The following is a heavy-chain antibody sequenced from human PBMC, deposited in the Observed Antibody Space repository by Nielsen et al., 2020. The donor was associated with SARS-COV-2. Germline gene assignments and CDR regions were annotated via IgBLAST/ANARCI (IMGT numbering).Heavy chain of an antibody. CDR2: ISAYNGNT. CDR3: ARDLLKQGYYDSSGY. J-gene: IGHJ4*02. Sequence: ASVKVSCKASGYTFTSYGISWVRQAPGQGLEWMGWISAYNGNTNYAQKLQGRVTMTTDTSTSTAYMELRSLRSDDTAVYYCARDLLKQGYYDSSGYWGQGTLVTVSS. V-gene: IGHV1-18*01. D-gene: IGHD3-22*01. CDR1: GYTFTSYG.